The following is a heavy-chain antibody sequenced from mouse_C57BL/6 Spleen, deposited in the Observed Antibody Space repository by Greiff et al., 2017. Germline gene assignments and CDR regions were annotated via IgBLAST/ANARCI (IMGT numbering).Heavy chain of an antibody. V-gene: IGHV1-50*01. CDR1: GYTFTSYW. Sequence: QVQLKQPGAELVKPGASVKLSCKASGYTFTSYWMQWVKQRPGQGLEWIGEIDPSDSYTNYNQKFKGKATLTVDTSSSTAYMQLSSLTSEDSAVYYCARRAAYPFAYWGQGTLVTVSA. D-gene: IGHD6-1*01. CDR3: ARRAAYPFAY. CDR2: IDPSDSYT. J-gene: IGHJ3*01.